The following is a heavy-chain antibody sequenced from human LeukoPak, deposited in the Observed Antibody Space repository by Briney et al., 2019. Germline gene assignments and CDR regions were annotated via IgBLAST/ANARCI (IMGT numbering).Heavy chain of an antibody. CDR2: ITISGHTK. V-gene: IGHV3-48*04. J-gene: IGHJ5*02. CDR3: ARGDPHADL. CDR1: GFTFGTCA. Sequence: GGSLRLSCAASGFTFGTCAMNWVRQAPGKGLEWIADITISGHTKNYADSVKGRFTISRDNARTSLYLQMNSLRVEDTGVYYCARGDPHADLWGQGTLVTVSS.